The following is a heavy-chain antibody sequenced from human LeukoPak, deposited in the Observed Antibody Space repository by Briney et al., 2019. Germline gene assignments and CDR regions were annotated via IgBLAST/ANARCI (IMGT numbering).Heavy chain of an antibody. CDR2: IYTSGST. Sequence: SQTLSLTCTVSDGSISSVSYYWSWIREPAGKGLEWIGHIYTSGSTNYNPSLKSRVTISVDTSKNQFSLKLSSVTAADTAVYYCARVIIAVAGNSYYYYYYMDVRGKGTTVTISS. CDR1: DGSISSVSYY. J-gene: IGHJ6*03. D-gene: IGHD6-19*01. CDR3: ARVIIAVAGNSYYYYYYMDV. V-gene: IGHV4-61*09.